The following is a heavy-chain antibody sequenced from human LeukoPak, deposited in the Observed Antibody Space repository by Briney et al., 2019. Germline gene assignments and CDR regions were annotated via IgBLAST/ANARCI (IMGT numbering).Heavy chain of an antibody. CDR2: ISRNSGSI. D-gene: IGHD2-2*01. J-gene: IGHJ4*02. Sequence: GGSLRLSCAAPGFTFDDYAMHWVRHAPGRGLEWVSDISRNSGSIGYADSVKSRFTISRDNAKNSLYLQMNGLRVEDTAFYYCAKVLYGGYCSSTSCSPFDYWGQGTLVTVSS. CDR3: AKVLYGGYCSSTSCSPFDY. V-gene: IGHV3-9*01. CDR1: GFTFDDYA.